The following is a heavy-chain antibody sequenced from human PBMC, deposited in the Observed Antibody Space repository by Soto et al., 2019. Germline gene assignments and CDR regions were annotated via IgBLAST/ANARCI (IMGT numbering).Heavy chain of an antibody. J-gene: IGHJ4*02. V-gene: IGHV3-21*06. CDR3: ARESEDLTSNFDY. Sequence: PGGSLRLSCEGSGFTFSSYSMNWVRQAPGKGLEWVSSISSTTNYIYYGDSMKGRFTISRDNGKNSLYLEIHSLRAEDTAVYYCARESEDLTSNFDYWGQGTLVTVSS. CDR1: GFTFSSYS. CDR2: ISSTTNYI.